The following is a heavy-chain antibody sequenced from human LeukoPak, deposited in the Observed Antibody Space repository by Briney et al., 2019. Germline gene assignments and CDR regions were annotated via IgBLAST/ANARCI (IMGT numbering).Heavy chain of an antibody. CDR2: IYYSGST. CDR1: GGSISSSSYY. Sequence: SETLSLTCTVSGGSISSSSYYWGWIRQPPGKGLEWIGSIYYSGSTYYNPSLKSRVTISVDTSKNQFSLKLSSVTAANTAVYYCARCTLSQAAAGGWFDPWGQGTLVTVSS. V-gene: IGHV4-39*07. J-gene: IGHJ5*02. D-gene: IGHD6-13*01. CDR3: ARCTLSQAAAGGWFDP.